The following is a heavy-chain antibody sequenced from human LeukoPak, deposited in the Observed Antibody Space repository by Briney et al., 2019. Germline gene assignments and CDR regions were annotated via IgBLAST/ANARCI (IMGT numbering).Heavy chain of an antibody. J-gene: IGHJ4*02. Sequence: GGSLRLSCAASGLTLRSYWRHWVRQAPGKGLVWVARINSDGSSKSYADPVQGRFTISRDHAKNRQYLQMNSLKVEDTAVYFCGRDGYYYDSSGYVNYWGQGTLVTVSS. D-gene: IGHD3-22*01. CDR1: GLTLRSYW. V-gene: IGHV3-74*01. CDR3: GRDGYYYDSSGYVNY. CDR2: INSDGSSK.